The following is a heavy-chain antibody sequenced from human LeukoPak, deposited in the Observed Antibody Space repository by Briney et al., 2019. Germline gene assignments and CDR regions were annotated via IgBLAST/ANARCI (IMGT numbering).Heavy chain of an antibody. Sequence: GGSLRLSYAPSGFTFSSYGMHWVRQAPGKGLEWVAVISYDGSNKYYADSVKGRFTISRDNSKNTLYLQMNSLRAEDTAGYYCAKVYDCCGYYDRNSRGNFDYWGQGTLVTVSS. CDR1: GFTFSSYG. D-gene: IGHD3-22*01. J-gene: IGHJ4*02. V-gene: IGHV3-30*18. CDR3: AKVYDCCGYYDRNSRGNFDY. CDR2: ISYDGSNK.